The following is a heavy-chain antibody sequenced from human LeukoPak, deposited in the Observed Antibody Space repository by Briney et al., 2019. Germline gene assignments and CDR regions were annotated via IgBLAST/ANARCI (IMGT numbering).Heavy chain of an antibody. CDR3: ARGRRIAAAGGSWFDP. D-gene: IGHD6-13*01. CDR1: GYTFTGYY. V-gene: IGHV1-2*02. J-gene: IGHJ5*02. CDR2: INPNSGGT. Sequence: ASVKVSCKASGYTFTGYYMHWVRQAPGQGLEWMGWINPNSGGTNYAQKFQGRVTMTRDTPISTAYMELSRLRSDDTAVYYCARGRRIAAAGGSWFDPWGQGTLVTVSS.